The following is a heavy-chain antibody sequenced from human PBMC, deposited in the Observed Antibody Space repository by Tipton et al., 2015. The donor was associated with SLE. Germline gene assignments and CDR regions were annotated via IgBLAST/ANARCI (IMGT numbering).Heavy chain of an antibody. D-gene: IGHD4-11*01. CDR3: ARDSTGP. CDR1: GGSISSHY. J-gene: IGHJ4*02. CDR2: IYYSGST. V-gene: IGHV4-59*11. Sequence: TLSLTCTVSGGSISSHYWSWIRQPPGKGLEWIGYIYYSGSTNYNPSLKSRVTISVDTSKNQFSLKLSSVTAADTAVYYCARDSTGPWGQGTLVPVSS.